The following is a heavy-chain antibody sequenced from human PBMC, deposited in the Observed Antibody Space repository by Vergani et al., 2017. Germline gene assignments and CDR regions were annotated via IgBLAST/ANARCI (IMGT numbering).Heavy chain of an antibody. CDR3: ARDGRITGIDY. V-gene: IGHV4-31*03. CDR1: GGSISSGGYY. CDR2: IYYSVST. D-gene: IGHD1-20*01. Sequence: QVQLQESGPGLVKPSQPLSLTCTVSGGSISSGGYYWSWIRQHPGKGLEWIGYIYYSVSTYYHPSLKSRVTISVAPSKNQFSLKLSSVTAADTAVYYCARDGRITGIDYWGQGTLVTVSS. J-gene: IGHJ4*02.